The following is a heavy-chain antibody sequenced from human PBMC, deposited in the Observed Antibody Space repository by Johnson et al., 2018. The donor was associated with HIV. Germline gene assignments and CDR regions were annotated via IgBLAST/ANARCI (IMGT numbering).Heavy chain of an antibody. CDR3: ASGWGIAASYAFDI. J-gene: IGHJ3*02. V-gene: IGHV3-66*01. CDR2: VYSAGHT. CDR1: RFTVSGNY. D-gene: IGHD6-13*01. Sequence: VQLVESGGGLVQPGGSLRLSCAASRFTVSGNYMTWVRQAPGKGLEWVSVVYSAGHTYYADSVKGRFTISRDNSKNSLYLQMNSLRAEDTAVYYCASGWGIAASYAFDIWGQGTMVIVSS.